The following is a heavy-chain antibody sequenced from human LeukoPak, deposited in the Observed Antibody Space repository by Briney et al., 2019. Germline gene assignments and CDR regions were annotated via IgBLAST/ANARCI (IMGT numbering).Heavy chain of an antibody. CDR3: ARNRQSYYYYMDV. D-gene: IGHD1-14*01. J-gene: IGHJ6*03. CDR2: IYPGDSDT. V-gene: IGHV5-51*01. Sequence: GESLKISCKGSGYSFTNIWIGWVRQMPGKGLEWMGIIYPGDSDTNYSPSFQGQVTISADKSINTAYLQWSSLKASDTAMYFCARNRQSYYYYMDVWGKGTTVTVSS. CDR1: GYSFTNIW.